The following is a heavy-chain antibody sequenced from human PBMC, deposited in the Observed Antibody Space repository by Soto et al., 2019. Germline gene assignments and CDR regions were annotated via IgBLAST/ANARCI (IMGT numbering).Heavy chain of an antibody. Sequence: QEHLMESGGGLVKPGGSLRLSCAGSGFIFSDYYITWIRRAPGKGLEWVSYINTLSSAIYYADSVKGRFAISRDNAKNSVYLQMNTLRAESTAVYYCARRLQWQLRPLDSWGRGPLVTVSS. J-gene: IGHJ4*02. D-gene: IGHD6-19*01. CDR1: GFIFSDYY. CDR2: INTLSSAI. V-gene: IGHV3-11*01. CDR3: ARRLQWQLRPLDS.